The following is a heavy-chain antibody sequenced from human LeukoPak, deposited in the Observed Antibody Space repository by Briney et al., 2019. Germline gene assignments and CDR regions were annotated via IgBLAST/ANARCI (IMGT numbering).Heavy chain of an antibody. Sequence: ASVKVSCKASGGTFSSYAISWVRQAPGQGLEWMGGIIPIFGTANYAQKFQGRDTITADESTSTAYMELSSLRSEDTAVYYCASALGSLADYWGQGTLVTVSS. CDR2: IIPIFGTA. V-gene: IGHV1-69*13. CDR1: GGTFSSYA. D-gene: IGHD7-27*01. J-gene: IGHJ4*02. CDR3: ASALGSLADY.